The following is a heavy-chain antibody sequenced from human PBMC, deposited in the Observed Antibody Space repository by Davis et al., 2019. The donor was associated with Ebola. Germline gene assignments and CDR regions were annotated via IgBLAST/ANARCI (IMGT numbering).Heavy chain of an antibody. CDR2: IIPIFGTA. V-gene: IGHV1-69*06. J-gene: IGHJ4*02. Sequence: SVKVSCKASGGIFSSYAISWVRQAPGQGLEWMGGIIPIFGTANYAQKFQGRVTMTEDTSTDTAYMELSSLRSEDTAVYYCAAIRGFSYSYLDYWGQGTLVTVSS. CDR1: GGIFSSYA. CDR3: AAIRGFSYSYLDY. D-gene: IGHD5-18*01.